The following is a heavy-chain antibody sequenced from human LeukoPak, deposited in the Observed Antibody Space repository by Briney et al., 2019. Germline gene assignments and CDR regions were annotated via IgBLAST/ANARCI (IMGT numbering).Heavy chain of an antibody. CDR2: ISGSGSST. J-gene: IGHJ4*02. CDR1: GFAFSSNW. D-gene: IGHD3-10*01. CDR3: AKLLRGVIVPYFDY. Sequence: GGSLRLSCAASGFAFSSNWMSWVRQAPGRGLEWFSAISGSGSSTHYGDSVKGRFTISRDNSRNTLYLQLNRLRAEDTAVYYCAKLLRGVIVPYFDYWGQGTLVTVSS. V-gene: IGHV3-23*01.